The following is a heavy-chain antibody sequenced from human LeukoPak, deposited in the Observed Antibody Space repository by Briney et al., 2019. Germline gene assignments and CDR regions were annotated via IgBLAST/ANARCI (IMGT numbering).Heavy chain of an antibody. Sequence: TGGSLRLSCAASGFTFNGYSMNWVRQAPGKGLEWISFITSSSSIIYYADSVKGRFTISRDNAKNSLYLQMNGLRDEDTAVYYCARDLFNAFDIWGQGTMVTVSS. CDR2: ITSSSSII. CDR3: ARDLFNAFDI. D-gene: IGHD2-21*01. J-gene: IGHJ3*02. V-gene: IGHV3-48*02. CDR1: GFTFNGYS.